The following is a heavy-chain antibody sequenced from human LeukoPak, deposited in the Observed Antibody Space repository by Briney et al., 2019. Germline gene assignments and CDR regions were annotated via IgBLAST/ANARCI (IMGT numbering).Heavy chain of an antibody. D-gene: IGHD5/OR15-5a*01. CDR1: GGTFSSYA. CDR2: IIPIFGTA. CDR3: ARGDYLSKIRGCYYYMDV. Sequence: ASVKVSCKASGGTFSSYAISWVRQAPGQGLEWMGGIIPIFGTANYAQKFQGRVTITADESTSTAYMELSSLRSEDTAVYYCARGDYLSKIRGCYYYMDVGGKGTTVTVTS. V-gene: IGHV1-69*01. J-gene: IGHJ6*03.